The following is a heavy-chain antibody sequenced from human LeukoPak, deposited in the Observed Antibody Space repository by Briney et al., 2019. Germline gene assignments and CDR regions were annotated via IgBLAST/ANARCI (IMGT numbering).Heavy chain of an antibody. D-gene: IGHD3-10*01. CDR2: ISGSGGST. J-gene: IGHJ4*02. CDR1: GFTFSSYA. V-gene: IGHV3-23*01. Sequence: GGSLRLSCAASGFTFSSYAMSWVRQAPGKGLEWVSAISGSGGSTYYADSAKGRFTISRDNSKNTLYLQMNSLRAEDTAVYYCAKDDSGSGTFGCWGQGTLVTVSS. CDR3: AKDDSGSGTFGC.